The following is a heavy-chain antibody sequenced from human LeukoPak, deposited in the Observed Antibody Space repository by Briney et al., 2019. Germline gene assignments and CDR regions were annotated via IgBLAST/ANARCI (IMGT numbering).Heavy chain of an antibody. V-gene: IGHV3-7*01. D-gene: IGHD2-2*01. CDR1: GITFRNYW. Sequence: PGGSLRLSCVVSGITFRNYWMSWVRQAPGKGLEWVAFIKEDGSDKHYVDSVKGRFTISRDNAQNSLYVQMNNLRAEDTAVYFCHQPATLPAWGQGTLVTVSS. J-gene: IGHJ5*02. CDR2: IKEDGSDK. CDR3: HQPATLPA.